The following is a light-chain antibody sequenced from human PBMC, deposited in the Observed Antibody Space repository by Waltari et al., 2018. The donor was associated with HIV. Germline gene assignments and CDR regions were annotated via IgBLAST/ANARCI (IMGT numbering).Light chain of an antibody. J-gene: IGLJ3*02. CDR3: AAWDDSLSGWV. Sequence: QSVLTQPPSAFGTPGQRVTISCSGSRSNIGRNSFYCYHQLPGTAPQLRIYGNKLRPSGGPDRFSGPKSGTSASRAISGLRSEDESEYYCAAWDDSLSGWVFGGGTKLTVL. CDR2: GNK. V-gene: IGLV1-47*01. CDR1: RSNIGRNS.